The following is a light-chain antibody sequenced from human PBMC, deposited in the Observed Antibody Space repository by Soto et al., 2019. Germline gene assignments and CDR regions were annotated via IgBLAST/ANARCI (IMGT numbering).Light chain of an antibody. V-gene: IGKV3-15*01. CDR2: GAS. J-gene: IGKJ2*01. CDR1: QSVSSN. Sequence: EIVMTQSPATLSVSPGERATLSCRASQSVSSNLAWYQQKPGQAPRLLIYGASIRATGIPARFSGSGSGTAITRNTSSLPSDGFQVYYWQQYNSWSSNTFGHGNKLVIK. CDR3: QQYNSWSSNT.